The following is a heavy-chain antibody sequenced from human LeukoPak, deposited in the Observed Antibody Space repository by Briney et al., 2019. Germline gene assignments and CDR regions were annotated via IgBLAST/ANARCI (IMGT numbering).Heavy chain of an antibody. CDR2: INTATGYT. CDR1: GYISTSYP. D-gene: IGHD6-19*01. V-gene: IGHV1-3*04. Sequence: ASVKVSCKASGYISTSYPIHWVRLAPGQRLEWMGWINTATGYTKYSQNFQGRVTIIRDTSASTVYMDLSSLRSEDTAVYYCARGNGWYFYFQHWGQGTLVTVSS. CDR3: ARGNGWYFYFQH. J-gene: IGHJ1*01.